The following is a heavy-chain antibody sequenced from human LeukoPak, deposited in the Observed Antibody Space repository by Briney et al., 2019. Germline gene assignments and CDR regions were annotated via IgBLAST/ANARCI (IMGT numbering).Heavy chain of an antibody. CDR2: IFYSGNT. CDR3: ARGYSSSSALGYYYYYMDV. D-gene: IGHD6-6*01. Sequence: SETLSLTCTVSGGSISTYYWSWIRQSPGKGLEWIGYIFYSGNTDYNPSLQSRVTISLDTSKNQFSLKLSSVTAADTALYYCARGYSSSSALGYYYYYMDVWGKGTTVTVSS. CDR1: GGSISTYY. J-gene: IGHJ6*03. V-gene: IGHV4-59*01.